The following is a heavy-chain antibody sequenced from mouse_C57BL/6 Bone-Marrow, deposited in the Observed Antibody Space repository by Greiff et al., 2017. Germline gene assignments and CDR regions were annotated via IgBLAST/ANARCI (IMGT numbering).Heavy chain of an antibody. V-gene: IGHV1-76*01. CDR3: ARGGLVKYYFDY. CDR1: GYTFTDYY. CDR2: IYPGSGNT. Sequence: QVQLQQSGAELVRPGASVKLSCKASGYTFTDYYINWVKQRPGQGLEWIAMIYPGSGNTYYNEKFKGKATLTAEKSSSTAYMKLSSLTSEDSAVYFGARGGLVKYYFDYWGQGTTLTVSS. J-gene: IGHJ2*01. D-gene: IGHD2-13*01.